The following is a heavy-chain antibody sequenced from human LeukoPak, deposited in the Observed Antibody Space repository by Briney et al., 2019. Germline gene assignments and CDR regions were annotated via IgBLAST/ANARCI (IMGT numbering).Heavy chain of an antibody. J-gene: IGHJ4*02. CDR1: GFTFDDYA. D-gene: IGHD4-17*01. Sequence: GGSLRLSCAASGFTFDDYAMHWVRQAPGKGLEWVSGISWNSGSIGYADSVKGRFTISRDNAKNSLYLQMNSLRAEDTALYYCAKAGAYGDYLTALLDYWGQGTLVSVSS. V-gene: IGHV3-9*01. CDR3: AKAGAYGDYLTALLDY. CDR2: ISWNSGSI.